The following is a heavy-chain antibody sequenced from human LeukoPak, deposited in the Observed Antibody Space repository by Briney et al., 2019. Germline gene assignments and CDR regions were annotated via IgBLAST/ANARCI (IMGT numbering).Heavy chain of an antibody. V-gene: IGHV3-23*01. D-gene: IGHD1-14*01. Sequence: GGSLRLSCAASGFTFSSYAMSWVRQAPGKGLEWVSAISGSGGSTYYAASVKGRFTISRDNSKNTLYLQMNSLRAEDTAVYYCAQRNRGYYYYMDVWGKGTTVTVSS. J-gene: IGHJ6*03. CDR3: AQRNRGYYYYMDV. CDR2: ISGSGGST. CDR1: GFTFSSYA.